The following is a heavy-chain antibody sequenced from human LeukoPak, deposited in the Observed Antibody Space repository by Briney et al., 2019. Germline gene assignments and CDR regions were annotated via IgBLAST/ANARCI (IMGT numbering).Heavy chain of an antibody. CDR2: ISAYNGNT. V-gene: IGHV1-18*01. J-gene: IGHJ6*02. CDR1: GYTFTSYG. CDR3: ARTCSGGSCYYYYYGMDV. Sequence: ASVKVSCKASGYTFTSYGVSWVRQAPGQGLEWMGWISAYNGNTNYAQKLQGRVAMTTDTSTSTAYMELGSLRSDDTAVYYCARTCSGGSCYYYYYGMDVWGQGTTVTVSS. D-gene: IGHD2-15*01.